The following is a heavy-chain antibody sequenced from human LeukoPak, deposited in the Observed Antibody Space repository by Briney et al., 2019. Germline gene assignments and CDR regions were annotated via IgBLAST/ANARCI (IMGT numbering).Heavy chain of an antibody. Sequence: GGSLRLSCAASGFTFTNYAMTWVRQAPGKGLEWVSAISGSGGSTYYADSVKGRFTVFRDNSRNTLYLQMHSLRVEDTAIYYCAKPGSDWYYFDYWGQGTLVTVSS. CDR1: GFTFTNYA. J-gene: IGHJ4*02. D-gene: IGHD6-19*01. CDR3: AKPGSDWYYFDY. CDR2: ISGSGGST. V-gene: IGHV3-23*01.